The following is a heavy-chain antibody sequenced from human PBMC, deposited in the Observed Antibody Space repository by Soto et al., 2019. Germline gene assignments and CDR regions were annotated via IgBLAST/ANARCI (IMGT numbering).Heavy chain of an antibody. Sequence: RGSLRLSCASSVFTFTMYSMNWVRQAPGKGLEWASSISSTTNYIYYGDSMKGRFTISRDNAKNSLYLEMNSLRAEDTAVYYCARESEDLTSNFDYWGQGTLVTVSS. V-gene: IGHV3-21*06. CDR2: ISSTTNYI. CDR1: VFTFTMYS. CDR3: ARESEDLTSNFDY. J-gene: IGHJ4*02.